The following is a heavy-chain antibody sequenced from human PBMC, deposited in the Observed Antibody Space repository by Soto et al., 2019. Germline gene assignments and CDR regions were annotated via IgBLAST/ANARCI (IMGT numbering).Heavy chain of an antibody. Sequence: VQLVQSGAEVKKPGASVKVSCKTSGYTYNTYTLHWVRQDPGQRLEWMGWINAGNGNTKHSQRFEGRVTLTRDTSASTGYMELSSLRSEDTAVYYCASAIMDQEYYFDFWGQGTLVTVSS. CDR3: ASAIMDQEYYFDF. J-gene: IGHJ4*02. CDR2: INAGNGNT. CDR1: GYTYNTYT. V-gene: IGHV1-3*01. D-gene: IGHD3-16*01.